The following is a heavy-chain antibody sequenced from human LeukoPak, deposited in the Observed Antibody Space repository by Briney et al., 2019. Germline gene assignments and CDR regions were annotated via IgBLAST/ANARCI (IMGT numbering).Heavy chain of an antibody. D-gene: IGHD2-15*01. V-gene: IGHV3-33*01. CDR3: ARDHAHPIKRCSGGSCSLVYYYGMDV. Sequence: GGSLRLSCAASGFTFSSYGMHWVRQAPGKGLEWVAVIWYDGSNKYYADSVKGRFTISRDNSKNTLYLQMSSLRAEDTAVYYCARDHAHPIKRCSGGSCSLVYYYGMDVWGQGTTVTVSS. J-gene: IGHJ6*01. CDR2: IWYDGSNK. CDR1: GFTFSSYG.